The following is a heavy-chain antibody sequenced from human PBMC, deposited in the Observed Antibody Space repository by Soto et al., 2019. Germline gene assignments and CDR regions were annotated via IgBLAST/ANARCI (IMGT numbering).Heavy chain of an antibody. D-gene: IGHD3-3*01. CDR3: ARDFITIFGVEENYGMDV. CDR1: GYTFTSYA. Sequence: ASVKVSCKASGYTFTSYAMHWVRQAPGQRLEWMGWINAGNGNTKYSQKFQGRVTITRDTSASTAYMELSSLRSEDTAVYYCARDFITIFGVEENYGMDVWGQGTTVTVSS. V-gene: IGHV1-3*01. CDR2: INAGNGNT. J-gene: IGHJ6*02.